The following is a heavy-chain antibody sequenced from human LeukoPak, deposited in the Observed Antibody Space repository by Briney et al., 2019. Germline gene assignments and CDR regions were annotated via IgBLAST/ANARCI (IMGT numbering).Heavy chain of an antibody. J-gene: IGHJ4*02. CDR2: ISSSSSYI. V-gene: IGHV3-21*01. Sequence: GGSLRLSCAASGFTFDDYAMHWVRQAPGKGLEWVSGISSSSSYIYYADSVKGRFTISRDNAKNSLYLQMNSLRAEDTAVYYCARAPDIVATSEFDYWGQGTLVTVSS. CDR1: GFTFDDYA. D-gene: IGHD5-12*01. CDR3: ARAPDIVATSEFDY.